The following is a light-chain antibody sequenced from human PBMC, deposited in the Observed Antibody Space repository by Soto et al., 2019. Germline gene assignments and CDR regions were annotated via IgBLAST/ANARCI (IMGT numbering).Light chain of an antibody. Sequence: EIVLTQSPGTLSLSPGERDTLSCRASQSVSSSYLAWYQQKPGQAPRLLIYGASSRATGIPDRFSGSGSGTDFTLTSSRLEPEAVALYYCQHYGSSPGYTVGQGTKLEIK. V-gene: IGKV3-20*01. CDR1: QSVSSSY. J-gene: IGKJ2*01. CDR2: GAS. CDR3: QHYGSSPGYT.